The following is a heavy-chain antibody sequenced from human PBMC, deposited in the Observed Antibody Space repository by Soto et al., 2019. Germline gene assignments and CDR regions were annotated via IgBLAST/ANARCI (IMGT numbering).Heavy chain of an antibody. CDR3: GKGAPPVPTGYFAS. V-gene: IGHV3-23*01. J-gene: IGHJ5*01. CDR1: GFTFSRYS. Sequence: EVQLLESGGGSLQTGGSLRLSCAASGFTFSRYSMVWVRQSPGKGLEWVSALSNSGGSTYYADSVKGRFTISRDNVKNTLYLQMNSLSADDTAVYFCGKGAPPVPTGYFASWGQGTRVTVSS. CDR2: LSNSGGST. D-gene: IGHD3-9*01.